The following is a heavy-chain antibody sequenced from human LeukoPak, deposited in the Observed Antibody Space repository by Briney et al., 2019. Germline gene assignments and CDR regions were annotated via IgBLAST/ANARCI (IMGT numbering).Heavy chain of an antibody. CDR1: GYTYSSYI. CDR2: INAGNGDT. D-gene: IGHD3-3*01. Sequence: GASVKVSCKASGYTYSSYIMHWVRQAPGQRLEWMGWINAGNGDTKYSQKFQGRVTITRDTSTSTAYMELRSLRSDDTAVYYCARDSAIFGVVSRSSEFDYWGQGTLVTVSS. CDR3: ARDSAIFGVVSRSSEFDY. V-gene: IGHV1-3*01. J-gene: IGHJ4*02.